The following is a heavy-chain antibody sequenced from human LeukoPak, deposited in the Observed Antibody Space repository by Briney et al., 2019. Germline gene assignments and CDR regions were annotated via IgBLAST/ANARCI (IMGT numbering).Heavy chain of an antibody. D-gene: IGHD6-19*01. CDR3: AGMLRAVAGKLHDAFDI. V-gene: IGHV3-66*01. CDR2: IYSGGST. CDR1: GFTVSSNY. J-gene: IGHJ3*02. Sequence: GGSLRLSCAASGFTVSSNYMSWVRQAPGKGLEWVSVIYSGGSTYYADSVKGRFTISRDNSKNTLYLQMNSLRAEDTAVYYRAGMLRAVAGKLHDAFDIWGQGTMVTVSS.